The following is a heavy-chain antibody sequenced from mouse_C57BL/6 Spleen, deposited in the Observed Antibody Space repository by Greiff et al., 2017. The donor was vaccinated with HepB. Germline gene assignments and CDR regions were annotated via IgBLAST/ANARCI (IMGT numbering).Heavy chain of an antibody. J-gene: IGHJ2*01. V-gene: IGHV7-3*01. CDR1: GFTFTDYY. CDR3: ARYYYGSSRDYFDY. D-gene: IGHD1-1*01. CDR2: IRNKANGYTT. Sequence: EVKLVESGGGLVQPGGSLSLSCAASGFTFTDYYMSWVRQPPGKALEWLGFIRNKANGYTTEYSASVKGRFTISRDNSQSILYLQMNALRAEDSATYYCARYYYGSSRDYFDYWGQGTTLTVSS.